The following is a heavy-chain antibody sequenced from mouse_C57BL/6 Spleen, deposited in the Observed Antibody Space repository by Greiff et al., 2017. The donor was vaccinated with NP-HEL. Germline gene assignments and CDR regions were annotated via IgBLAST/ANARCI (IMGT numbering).Heavy chain of an antibody. CDR2: IYPRDGST. CDR1: GYTFTDHT. V-gene: IGHV1-78*01. CDR3: ARFLFITTVVAYYFDY. D-gene: IGHD1-1*01. J-gene: IGHJ2*01. Sequence: VQLQESDAELVKPGASVKISCKVSGYTFTDHTIHWMKQRPEQGLEWIGYIYPRDGSTKYNEKFKGKATLTADKSSSTAYMQLNSLTSEDSAVYFCARFLFITTVVAYYFDYWGQGTTLTVSS.